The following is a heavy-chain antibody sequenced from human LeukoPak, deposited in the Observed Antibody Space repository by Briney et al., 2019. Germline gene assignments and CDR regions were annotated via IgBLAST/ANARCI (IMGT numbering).Heavy chain of an antibody. CDR3: ARDKSGYRSGLDY. CDR2: ISSSSSYI. Sequence: PGGSLRLSCAASGFTFSSYSMNWVRQAPGKGLEWVSSISSSSSYIYYADSVKGRFTISRDNAKNSLYLQMNSLRAEDTAVYYCARDKSGYRSGLDYWGQGTLVTVSS. D-gene: IGHD6-19*01. CDR1: GFTFSSYS. J-gene: IGHJ4*02. V-gene: IGHV3-21*01.